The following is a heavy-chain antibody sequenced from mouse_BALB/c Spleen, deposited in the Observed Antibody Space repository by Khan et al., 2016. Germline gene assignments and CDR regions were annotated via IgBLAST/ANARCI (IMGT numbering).Heavy chain of an antibody. CDR3: SRVRQAFDY. CDR1: GFTFSTYA. Sequence: EVELVESGGGLVQPGGSLKLSCAASGFTFSTYAMSWVRQTPDKRLELVATINSNGGSTYYQDNVKGRFTISRDNAKNTLYLQMSSLKSEDTAMYYCSRVRQAFDYWGQGTSVTVSS. D-gene: IGHD2-14*01. V-gene: IGHV5-6-3*01. J-gene: IGHJ4*01. CDR2: INSNGGST.